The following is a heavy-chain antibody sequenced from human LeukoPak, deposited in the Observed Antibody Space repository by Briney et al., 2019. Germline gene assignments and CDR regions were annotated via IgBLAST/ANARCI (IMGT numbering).Heavy chain of an antibody. Sequence: PGGSLRLSCAASGFTFSSYEMNWVRQAPGKGLEWVSYISSSGSTIYYADSVKGRFTISRDNAKNSLYLQMNSLRAEDTAVYYCARYSGYNILTGYPPPGYFYYWGPGTPVTASS. CDR1: GFTFSSYE. CDR2: ISSSGSTI. J-gene: IGHJ4*02. D-gene: IGHD3-9*01. V-gene: IGHV3-48*03. CDR3: ARYSGYNILTGYPPPGYFYY.